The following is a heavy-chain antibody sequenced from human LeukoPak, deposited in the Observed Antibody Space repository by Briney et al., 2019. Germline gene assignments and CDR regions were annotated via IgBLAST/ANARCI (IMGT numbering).Heavy chain of an antibody. J-gene: IGHJ5*02. CDR1: GFSFSNYA. CDR3: AKEKWEWPESWFDP. V-gene: IGHV3-23*01. Sequence: GGSLRLSCAASGFSFSNYAMSWVRQAPGKGLEWVSAISKRSKSGDSTYYADSVKGRFTISRDNSKNTLYLQMKSLRVEDTAVYYCAKEKWEWPESWFDPWGQGTLVTVSS. CDR2: ISKRSKSGDST. D-gene: IGHD1-26*01.